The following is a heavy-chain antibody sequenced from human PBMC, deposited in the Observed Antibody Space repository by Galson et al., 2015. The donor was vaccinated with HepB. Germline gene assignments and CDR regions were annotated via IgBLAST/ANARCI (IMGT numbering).Heavy chain of an antibody. Sequence: SLRLSCAASGFTVSSNYMSWVRQAPGKGLEWVSVIYSGGSTYYADSVKGRFTISRDNSKNTLYLQMNSLKAEDTAVYYCARDLPSGYARYAFDIWGQGTMVTVSS. CDR2: IYSGGST. V-gene: IGHV3-66*01. CDR1: GFTVSSNY. CDR3: ARDLPSGYARYAFDI. D-gene: IGHD5-12*01. J-gene: IGHJ3*02.